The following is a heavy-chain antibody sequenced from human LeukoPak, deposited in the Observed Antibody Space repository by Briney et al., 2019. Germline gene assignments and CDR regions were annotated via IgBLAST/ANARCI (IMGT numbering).Heavy chain of an antibody. J-gene: IGHJ4*02. CDR1: GFTFDDYT. CDR2: ISWDGGST. D-gene: IGHD3-16*01. V-gene: IGHV3-43*01. CDR3: AKDKGGLGLHY. Sequence: GGSLRLSCAASGFTFDDYTMHWVRQAPGKGLEWVSLISWDGGSTYYADSVKGRFTICRDNSKTSLYLQMNRLRTEDTALYYWAKDKGGLGLHYWGQGTLVTVSS.